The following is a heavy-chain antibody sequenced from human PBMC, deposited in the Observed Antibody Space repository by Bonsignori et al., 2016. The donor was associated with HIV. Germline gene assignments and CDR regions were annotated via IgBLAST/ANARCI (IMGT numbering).Heavy chain of an antibody. Sequence: QVQLQGSGPGLVKPSETLALMCNVSGGSVSSGSYYLDWIRQPPGKGLEWIGSIYYSGSTYYNPSLKSRVTISLDTSKNQFSLRLSSVTAADTAVYYCARRGSIVGTTTTAFDHWGQGTLVTVSS. D-gene: IGHD1-26*01. CDR2: IYYSGST. J-gene: IGHJ4*02. CDR1: GGSVSSGSYY. CDR3: ARRGSIVGTTTTAFDH. V-gene: IGHV4-39*07.